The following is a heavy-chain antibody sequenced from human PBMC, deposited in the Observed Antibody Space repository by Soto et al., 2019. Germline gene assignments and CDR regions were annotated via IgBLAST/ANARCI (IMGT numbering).Heavy chain of an antibody. V-gene: IGHV3-21*01. J-gene: IGHJ6*03. CDR1: GFTFSSYS. D-gene: IGHD3-10*01. CDR3: ARVPQLLWFGELPYYMDV. Sequence: GGSLRLSCAASGFTFSSYSMNWVRQAPGKGLEWVSSISSSSSYIYYADSVKGRFTISRDNAKNSLYLQMNSLRAEDTAVYYCARVPQLLWFGELPYYMDVWGKGTTVTVSS. CDR2: ISSSSSYI.